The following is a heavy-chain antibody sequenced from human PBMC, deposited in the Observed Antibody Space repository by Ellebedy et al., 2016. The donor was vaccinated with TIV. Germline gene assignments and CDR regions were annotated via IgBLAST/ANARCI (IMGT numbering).Heavy chain of an antibody. CDR3: ARGRGSSYDLPLQH. J-gene: IGHJ1*01. V-gene: IGHV4-39*07. CDR1: GGSISSSSYY. CDR2: FYYSGST. Sequence: SETLSLXCTVSGGSISSSSYYWGWIRQPPGKGLEWIGSFYYSGSTYYNPSLKSRVTMSIDPSKNQLSLKLSSVTAADTAVYFCARGRGSSYDLPLQHWGQGTLVTVSS. D-gene: IGHD5-18*01.